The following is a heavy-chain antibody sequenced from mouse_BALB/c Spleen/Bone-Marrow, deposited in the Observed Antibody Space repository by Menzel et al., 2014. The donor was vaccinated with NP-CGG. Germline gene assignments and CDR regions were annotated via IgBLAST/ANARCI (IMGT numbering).Heavy chain of an antibody. J-gene: IGHJ4*01. Sequence: QVQLQQPGAEPVWPGSSVQVSCKASGYAFTNYLIEWVKQRPGQGLEWIGVINPGSGGTNYNEKFKGKATLTADKSSSTAYMQLSSLTSDDSAVYFCARWVYARNCWGQGTSVTVSS. V-gene: IGHV1-54*01. CDR3: ARWVYARNC. CDR2: INPGSGGT. CDR1: GYAFTNYL.